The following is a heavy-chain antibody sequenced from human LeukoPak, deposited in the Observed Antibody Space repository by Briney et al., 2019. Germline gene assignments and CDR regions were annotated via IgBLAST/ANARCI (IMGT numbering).Heavy chain of an antibody. J-gene: IGHJ4*02. Sequence: GGSQRLSCAASGFPFSGYAIHWVRQAPGKGLEWVAVISHDGTNKYYADSVKGRFTISRDNSKNTLYLQMSSLRTEDTAVYYCARHRGPSLHSSGYFDYWGQGTLVTVSS. V-gene: IGHV3-30-3*01. CDR1: GFPFSGYA. CDR3: ARHRGPSLHSSGYFDY. CDR2: ISHDGTNK. D-gene: IGHD3-22*01.